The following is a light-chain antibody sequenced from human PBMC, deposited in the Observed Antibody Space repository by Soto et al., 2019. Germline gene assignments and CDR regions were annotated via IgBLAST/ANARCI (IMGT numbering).Light chain of an antibody. CDR1: SSNIGSNT. CDR3: SSWDDNLDAVV. Sequence: QSVLTPPPSASGTPGQRVTISCSGSSSNIGSNTVNWYQQLPGTAPKLLIYTNDQRPSGVPDRFSGSRSGTSASLAISGLQFEDEADYHCSSWDDNLDAVVFGAGTKVTVL. CDR2: TND. V-gene: IGLV1-44*01. J-gene: IGLJ1*01.